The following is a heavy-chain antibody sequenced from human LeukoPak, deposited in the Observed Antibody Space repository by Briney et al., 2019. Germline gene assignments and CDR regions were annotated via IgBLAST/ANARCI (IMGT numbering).Heavy chain of an antibody. V-gene: IGHV4-31*03. CDR3: ARGRESLLRYCSGGSCYTAFDY. CDR1: GGSISSGGYY. D-gene: IGHD2-15*01. J-gene: IGHJ4*02. CDR2: IYYSGST. Sequence: SETLSLTCTVSGGSISSGGYYWSWIRQHPGKGLEWIGYIYYSGSTYYNPSLKSRVTISVDTSKNQFSLKLSSVTAADTAVYYCARGRESLLRYCSGGSCYTAFDYWGQGTLVTVSS.